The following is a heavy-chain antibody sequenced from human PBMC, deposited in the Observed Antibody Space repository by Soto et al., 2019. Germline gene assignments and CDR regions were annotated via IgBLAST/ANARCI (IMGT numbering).Heavy chain of an antibody. D-gene: IGHD6-13*01. J-gene: IGHJ4*02. CDR1: GFSFTSYW. CDR2: IKQDGSQI. CDR3: ARIGYSSSCFDF. V-gene: IGHV3-7*01. Sequence: HPGGSLRLSCVVSGFSFTSYWMSWVRQAPGKGLEWVANIKQDGSQIYYVDSVKGRFTISRDNAKKSLYLQMNSLRDEDTALYYCARIGYSSSCFDFWGQGTLVTVSS.